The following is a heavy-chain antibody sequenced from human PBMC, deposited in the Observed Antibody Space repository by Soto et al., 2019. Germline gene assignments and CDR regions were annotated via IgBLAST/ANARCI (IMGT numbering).Heavy chain of an antibody. Sequence: SGPTLVNPTQTLTLTCTFSGFSLSTSGMCVSWIRQPPGKALEWLALIDLDDDKYYSTSLKTRLTISKDTSKNQVVLTMTNMDPVDTATYYCARIVSGSSGYYGNNWFDPWGQGTLVTVSS. CDR2: IDLDDDK. CDR3: ARIVSGSSGYYGNNWFDP. CDR1: GFSLSTSGMC. V-gene: IGHV2-70*01. D-gene: IGHD3-22*01. J-gene: IGHJ5*02.